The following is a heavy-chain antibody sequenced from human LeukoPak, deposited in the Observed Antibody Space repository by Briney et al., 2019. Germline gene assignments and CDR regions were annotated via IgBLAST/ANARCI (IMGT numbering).Heavy chain of an antibody. CDR1: GGSFSGYY. CDR2: INHSGST. V-gene: IGHV4-34*01. D-gene: IGHD3-10*01. CDR3: ARSSLLWFGELSWYNWFDP. Sequence: SEGLSLTCAVYGGSFSGYYWSWIRRPPGKGLEWIGEINHSGSTNYNPSLKSRVTISVDTSKNQFSLKLSSVTAADTAVYYCARSSLLWFGELSWYNWFDPWGQGTLVTVSS. J-gene: IGHJ5*02.